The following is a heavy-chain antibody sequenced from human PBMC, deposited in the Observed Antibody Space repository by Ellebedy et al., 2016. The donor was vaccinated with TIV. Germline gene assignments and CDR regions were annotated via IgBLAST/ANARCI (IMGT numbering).Heavy chain of an antibody. CDR2: INTTGGST. J-gene: IGHJ4*02. D-gene: IGHD2-8*02. CDR3: AKDRGLQLVEWPLDS. V-gene: IGHV3-23*01. CDR1: GFTFSNYG. Sequence: PGGSLRLSCVASGFTFSNYGMNWVRQAPGKGLEWVSGINTTGGSTYYAASVQGRFTISRDNSKNTLSLQVNSLRAEDTGVYYCAKDRGLQLVEWPLDSWGQGTLVTVSS.